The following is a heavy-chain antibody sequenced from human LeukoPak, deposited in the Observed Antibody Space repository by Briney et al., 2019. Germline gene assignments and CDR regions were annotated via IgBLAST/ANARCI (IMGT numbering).Heavy chain of an antibody. Sequence: PSETLSLTCAVSGGSISSSNWWSWVRQPPGKGLEWIGEIYHSGSTNYNPSLKSRVTISVDKSKNQFSLMLSSVTAADTALYYCARVSVVYGMDVWGQGTAVTVS. J-gene: IGHJ6*02. CDR1: GGSISSSNW. CDR3: ARVSVVYGMDV. CDR2: IYHSGST. V-gene: IGHV4-4*02.